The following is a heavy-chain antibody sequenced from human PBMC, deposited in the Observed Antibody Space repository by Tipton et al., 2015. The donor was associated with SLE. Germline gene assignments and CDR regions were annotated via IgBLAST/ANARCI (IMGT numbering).Heavy chain of an antibody. Sequence: TLSLTCTVSGGSISGYYWSWIRQPAGKGLEWIGRVYSSGSTIYNPSIKSRITLSLDTSKNQFYLRVNSVTAADTAVYYCAWGGGSYYDYWGQGTLVTVSS. V-gene: IGHV4-4*07. CDR1: GGSISGYY. CDR3: AWGGGSYYDY. J-gene: IGHJ4*02. D-gene: IGHD1-26*01. CDR2: VYSSGST.